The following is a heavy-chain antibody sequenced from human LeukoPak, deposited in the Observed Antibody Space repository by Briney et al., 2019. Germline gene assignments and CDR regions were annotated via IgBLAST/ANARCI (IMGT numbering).Heavy chain of an antibody. CDR3: ARDGPSITIFGVVRSYYCMDV. J-gene: IGHJ6*03. CDR1: GYAFTSYY. CDR2: INPSGGST. D-gene: IGHD3-3*01. Sequence: ASVKVSCKASGYAFTSYYMHWVRQAPGQGLEWMGIINPSGGSTSYAQKFQGRVTMTRDMSTSTVYMELSSLRSEDTAVYYCARDGPSITIFGVVRSYYCMDVWGKGTTVTVSS. V-gene: IGHV1-46*01.